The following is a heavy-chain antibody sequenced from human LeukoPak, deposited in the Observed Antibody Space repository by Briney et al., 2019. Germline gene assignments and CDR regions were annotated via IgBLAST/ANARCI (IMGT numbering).Heavy chain of an antibody. D-gene: IGHD6-6*01. V-gene: IGHV3-48*04. CDR2: ITSSSSII. J-gene: IGHJ6*03. CDR3: ARGGGSSSLGYYYYMDV. Sequence: GGSLRLSCAASGFSFSTYSMNCVRQAPGKGLEWISYITSSSSIIYYADSVKGRFTISRDNAKNSLYMQMNSLRAEDTAVYYCARGGGSSSLGYYYYMDVWGKGTTVTVSS. CDR1: GFSFSTYS.